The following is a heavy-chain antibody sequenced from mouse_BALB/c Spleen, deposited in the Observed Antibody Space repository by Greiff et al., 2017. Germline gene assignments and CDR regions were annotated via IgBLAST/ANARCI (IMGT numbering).Heavy chain of an antibody. CDR3: ARCGNYEAMDY. J-gene: IGHJ4*01. CDR1: GYAFTNYL. CDR2: INPGSGGT. D-gene: IGHD2-1*01. Sequence: VQLQQSGAELVRPGTSVKVSCKASGYAFTNYLIEWVKQRPGQGLEWIGVINPGSGGTNYNEKFKGKATLTADKSSSTAYMQLSSLTSDDSAVYFCARCGNYEAMDYWGQGTSVTVSS. V-gene: IGHV1-54*01.